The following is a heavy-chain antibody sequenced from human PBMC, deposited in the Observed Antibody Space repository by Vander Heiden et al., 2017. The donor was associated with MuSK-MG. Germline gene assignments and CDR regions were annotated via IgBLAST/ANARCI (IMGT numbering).Heavy chain of an antibody. J-gene: IGHJ4*02. Sequence: EVQLLESGGGWVQPGGSLRLSCAASGFTVRSNAMSWVRQAPGKGLEWVSTISSGGGSTYDTEAGKGRFTISRDNSKNTLSLQMNSMRDEDTAVYYCAKWVWTSDVCYDYWGQGNLVTVSS. V-gene: IGHV3-23*01. CDR1: GFTVRSNA. CDR3: AKWVWTSDVCYDY. CDR2: ISSGGGST. D-gene: IGHD2-8*01.